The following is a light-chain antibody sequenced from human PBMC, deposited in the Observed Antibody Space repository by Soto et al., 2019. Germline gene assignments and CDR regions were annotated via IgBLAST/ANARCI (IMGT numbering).Light chain of an antibody. J-gene: IGLJ1*01. CDR2: SNN. CDR3: DAWDDSLSGYV. V-gene: IGLV1-47*02. CDR1: SSNIGSDY. Sequence: QSVLTQPPSASGTPGQRVTISCSGSSSNIGSDYVYWYQQFPGTAPKLLIYSNNQRPSWVPDRFSVSKSVTSATLAISWLRSEDEAESYCDAWDDSLSGYVFGTGTKVTVL.